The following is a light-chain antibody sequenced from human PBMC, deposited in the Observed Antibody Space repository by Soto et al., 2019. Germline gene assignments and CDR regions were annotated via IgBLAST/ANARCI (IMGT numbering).Light chain of an antibody. Sequence: EVVLTQSPGTLSLSPGERATLSCRASQSVSGTYLAWYQQKPGQAPRLLIYGASRRATGIPDRFSGSGSGTYFTLIITRLEPDDFAVDYCQAYASSRTFGQGTKVEIK. CDR1: QSVSGTY. J-gene: IGKJ1*01. CDR2: GAS. V-gene: IGKV3-20*01. CDR3: QAYASSRT.